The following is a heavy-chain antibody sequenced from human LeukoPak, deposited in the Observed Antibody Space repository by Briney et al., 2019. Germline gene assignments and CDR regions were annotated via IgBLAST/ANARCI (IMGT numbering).Heavy chain of an antibody. Sequence: GGSLRLSCAASGFTFRSYEMKWVRQTPGKGLEWVSSISSSSSYTYYADSVKGRFTISRDNAKNSLYLQMNSLRAEGTAVYYCARGGSGNWNAPFDYWGQGTLVTVSS. CDR3: ARGGSGNWNAPFDY. CDR1: GFTFRSYE. D-gene: IGHD1-1*01. CDR2: ISSSSSYT. J-gene: IGHJ4*02. V-gene: IGHV3-21*01.